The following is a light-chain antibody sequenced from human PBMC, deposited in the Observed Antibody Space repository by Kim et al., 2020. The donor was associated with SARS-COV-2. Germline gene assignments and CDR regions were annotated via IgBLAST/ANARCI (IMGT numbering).Light chain of an antibody. CDR2: GRN. V-gene: IGLV3-19*01. CDR1: SLRSYY. Sequence: SSELTQDPVVSVALGQTVRITCQGDSLRSYYATWYQQKPRQAPVLVIYGRNNRPSGIPGRFSGSASGNTASLTISGTQAEDDADFYCQSRDSGGRVMFGG. CDR3: QSRDSGGRVM. J-gene: IGLJ3*02.